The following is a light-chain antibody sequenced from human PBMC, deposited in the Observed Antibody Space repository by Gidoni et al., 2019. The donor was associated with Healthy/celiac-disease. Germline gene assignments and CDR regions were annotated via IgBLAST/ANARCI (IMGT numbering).Light chain of an antibody. CDR3: QQSYSTPRT. CDR2: AAS. J-gene: IGKJ1*01. CDR1: QSISSY. Sequence: DIQMTQSPPSLSASVGDRVTITCRASQSISSYLNWYQQKPGKAPKLLIYAASSLQSGVPSRFSGSGSGTDFTLTISSLQPEDFATYYCQQSYSTPRTFGQGTKVKSN. V-gene: IGKV1-39*01.